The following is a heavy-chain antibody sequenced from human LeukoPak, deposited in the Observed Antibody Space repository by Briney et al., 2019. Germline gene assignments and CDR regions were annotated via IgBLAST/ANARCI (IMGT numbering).Heavy chain of an antibody. D-gene: IGHD3-10*01. Sequence: GESLKISCKGSGYSFTSYWIGWVRQMPGKGLEWMGIIYPGDSDTRYSPSFQGQVTISADKSISTAYLQWSSLKASDTAMYYCARVDYYGSGSYYFFDYWGQGTLVTVSS. V-gene: IGHV5-51*01. CDR1: GYSFTSYW. CDR3: ARVDYYGSGSYYFFDY. J-gene: IGHJ4*02. CDR2: IYPGDSDT.